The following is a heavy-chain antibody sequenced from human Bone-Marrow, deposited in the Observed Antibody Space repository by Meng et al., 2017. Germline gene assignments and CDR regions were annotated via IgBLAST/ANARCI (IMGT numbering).Heavy chain of an antibody. CDR3: AKWGGFGDRRGFDY. Sequence: GESLKISCQGSGYTFASYWIAWVRQMPGIGLEWMGIIYPGDSDTRYSPSFQGQVAISADKSISTAYLQWGSLKASDTAIYYCAKWGGFGDRRGFDYWGQGTLVTVSS. J-gene: IGHJ4*02. CDR2: IYPGDSDT. CDR1: GYTFASYW. V-gene: IGHV5-51*01. D-gene: IGHD3-10*01.